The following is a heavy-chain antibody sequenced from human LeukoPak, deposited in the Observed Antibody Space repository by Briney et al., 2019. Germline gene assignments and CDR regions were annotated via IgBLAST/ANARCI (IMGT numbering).Heavy chain of an antibody. D-gene: IGHD6-19*01. V-gene: IGHV4-59*01. CDR3: ARGVTGGWYGDFQH. J-gene: IGHJ1*01. CDR1: GGSINTYF. Sequence: PSETLSLTCTVSGGSINTYFWSWIRQPPGKGLEWNGYIYYSGSTNYNPSLKSRVTISVDTSKNQFSLKLSSVTAADTAVYYCARGVTGGWYGDFQHWGQGTLVTVSS. CDR2: IYYSGST.